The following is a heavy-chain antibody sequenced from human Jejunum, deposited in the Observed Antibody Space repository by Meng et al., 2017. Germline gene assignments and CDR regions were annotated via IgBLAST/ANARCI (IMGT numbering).Heavy chain of an antibody. CDR2: ITGSGNDP. Sequence: GESLKISCVASGFTFSNCAMSWVRQAPGKGLEWVADITGSGNDPFHVDSLKGRFTISRDNSKNTLYLQMESLRVEDTAIYYCAKVRLGGMAADLTDWGQGTLVTVSS. V-gene: IGHV3-23*01. J-gene: IGHJ4*02. CDR3: AKVRLGGMAADLTD. CDR1: GFTFSNCA. D-gene: IGHD5-24*01.